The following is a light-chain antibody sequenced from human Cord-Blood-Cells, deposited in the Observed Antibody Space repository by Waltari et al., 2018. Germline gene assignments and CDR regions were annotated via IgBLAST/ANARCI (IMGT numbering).Light chain of an antibody. CDR3: AAWDDSLSGYV. V-gene: IGLV1-47*01. Sequence: QSVLTQPPSASGTPGQRVPISCSGRSSNIGSNYVYWYQQLPGTAPKLLIYRNNQRPSGVPDRFSGSKSGTSASLAISGLRSEDEADYYCAAWDDSLSGYVLGTGTKVTVL. CDR1: SSNIGSNY. CDR2: RNN. J-gene: IGLJ1*01.